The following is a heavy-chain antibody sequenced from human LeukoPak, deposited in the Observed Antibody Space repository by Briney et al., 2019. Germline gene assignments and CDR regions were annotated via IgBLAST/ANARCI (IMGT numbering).Heavy chain of an antibody. Sequence: GGSLRLSCAASGFTFSDYYVSWIRQAPGKGLEWVSYISSSGSTIYYADSVKGRFTISRDNAKNSLYLQMNSLRAEDTAVYYCARMYYYDSSGLGAFDIWGQGTMVTVSS. CDR3: ARMYYYDSSGLGAFDI. D-gene: IGHD3-22*01. CDR2: ISSSGSTI. J-gene: IGHJ3*02. V-gene: IGHV3-11*01. CDR1: GFTFSDYY.